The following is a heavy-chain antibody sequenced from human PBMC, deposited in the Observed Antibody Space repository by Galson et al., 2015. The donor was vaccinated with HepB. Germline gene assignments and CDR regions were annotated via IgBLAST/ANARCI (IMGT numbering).Heavy chain of an antibody. CDR3: ARDRTTVPLDY. J-gene: IGHJ4*02. D-gene: IGHD4-17*01. V-gene: IGHV3-33*01. Sequence: SLRLSCAASGFTFSSYGMHWVRQAPGKGLEWVAGIWYDGSNKYYADSVKGRFTISRDNSKNTLYLQMNSLRAEDTAVYYCARDRTTVPLDYWGQGTLVTVSS. CDR2: IWYDGSNK. CDR1: GFTFSSYG.